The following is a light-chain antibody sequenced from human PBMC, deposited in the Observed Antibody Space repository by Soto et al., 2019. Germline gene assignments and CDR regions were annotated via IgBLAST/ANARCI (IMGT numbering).Light chain of an antibody. CDR1: QSISSW. CDR2: KAS. V-gene: IGKV1-5*03. CDR3: QQYNDSFPYT. J-gene: IGKJ2*01. Sequence: DIQMTQSPSTLSASVGDRVTITSRASQSISSWLAWYQQKPGTAPKLLIYKASTLESGVPSRFSGSRSGTEFTLTVSSLQPDDFATYYCQQYNDSFPYTFGQGTKVDIK.